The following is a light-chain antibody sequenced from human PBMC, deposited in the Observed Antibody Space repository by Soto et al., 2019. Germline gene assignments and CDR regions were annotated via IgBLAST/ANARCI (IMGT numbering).Light chain of an antibody. CDR3: QQYYKWPPYT. V-gene: IGKV3-15*01. CDR1: QSVSSN. Sequence: EIVMTQSPATLSVSPGERATLSCRASQSVSSNLAWYQQKPGQAPRLLISGVSTRATGIPARFSGSGSGTEFTLTISSLQSEDCAVYFCQQYYKWPPYTFGKGTKVEIK. CDR2: GVS. J-gene: IGKJ2*01.